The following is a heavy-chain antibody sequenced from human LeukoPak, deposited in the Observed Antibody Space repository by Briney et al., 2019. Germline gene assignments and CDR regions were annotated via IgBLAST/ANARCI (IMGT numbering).Heavy chain of an antibody. V-gene: IGHV3-20*04. Sequence: PGGSLRLSCAAYGFSFDDYGMSWVRQAPGKGLEWVSGINWNGGGTGYADSVKGRCTISRDNAKNSLYLQMNSLRSEDTALYYCAKVSLVAAIFSAFDIWGQGTMVTVSS. CDR3: AKVSLVAAIFSAFDI. CDR2: INWNGGGT. J-gene: IGHJ3*02. CDR1: GFSFDDYG. D-gene: IGHD5-12*01.